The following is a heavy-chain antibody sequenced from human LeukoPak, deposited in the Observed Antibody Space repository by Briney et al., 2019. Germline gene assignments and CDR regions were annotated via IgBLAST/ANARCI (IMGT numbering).Heavy chain of an antibody. CDR3: ARQGGDGYNYVDY. V-gene: IGHV3-48*03. Sequence: PGGSLRLSCAASGFTFSNYEMKWVRQAPGKGLEWVSYISSSDSTIYYADSVKARFTISRDNAKNSLYLQMNSVRAEDTVVYYCARQGGDGYNYVDYWGQGILVTVSS. CDR2: ISSSDSTI. D-gene: IGHD5-24*01. J-gene: IGHJ4*02. CDR1: GFTFSNYE.